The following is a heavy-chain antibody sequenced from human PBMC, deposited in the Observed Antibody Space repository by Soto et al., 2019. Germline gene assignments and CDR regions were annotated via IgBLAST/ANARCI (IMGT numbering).Heavy chain of an antibody. V-gene: IGHV3-74*01. J-gene: IGHJ6*02. Sequence: EVQLVESGGGLVQPGGSLRLSCAASGFTFSSYWMHWVRQAPGKGLVWVSRINSDESSTSYADSVKGRFTISRDNAKNTLYLQMNSLRVEDTAVYYCASTVTMVRGHGMDAWGQGTTVTVSS. CDR3: ASTVTMVRGHGMDA. D-gene: IGHD3-10*01. CDR1: GFTFSSYW. CDR2: INSDESST.